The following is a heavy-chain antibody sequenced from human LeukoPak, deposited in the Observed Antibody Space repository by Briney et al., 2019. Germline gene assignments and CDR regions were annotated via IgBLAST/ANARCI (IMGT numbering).Heavy chain of an antibody. CDR2: ISYDGSNK. Sequence: AGGSLRLSCAASGFTFSSYGMHWVRQAPGKGLEWVAVISYDGSNKYYADSVKGRFTISRDNSKNTLYLQMNSLRAEDTAVYYCAKDRAAGPPIDYWGQGTLVAVSS. V-gene: IGHV3-30*18. J-gene: IGHJ4*02. CDR1: GFTFSSYG. CDR3: AKDRAAGPPIDY. D-gene: IGHD6-13*01.